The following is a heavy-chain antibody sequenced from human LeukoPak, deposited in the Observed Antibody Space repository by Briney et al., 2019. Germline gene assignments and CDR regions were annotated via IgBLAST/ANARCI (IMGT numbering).Heavy chain of an antibody. J-gene: IGHJ4*02. Sequence: GASVKVSCKASGYTFTGYYMHWVRQAPGQGLEWMGWINPNSGGTNYAQKFQGWVTMTRDTSISTAYMELSRLRSEDTAVYYCARAFTRGPSPYWGQGTLVTVSS. D-gene: IGHD2-2*01. CDR2: INPNSGGT. CDR1: GYTFTGYY. V-gene: IGHV1-2*04. CDR3: ARAFTRGPSPY.